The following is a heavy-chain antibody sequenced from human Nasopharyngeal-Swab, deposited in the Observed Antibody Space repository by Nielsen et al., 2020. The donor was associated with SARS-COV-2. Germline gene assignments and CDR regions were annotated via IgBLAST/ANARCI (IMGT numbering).Heavy chain of an antibody. J-gene: IGHJ5*02. D-gene: IGHD4-11*01. CDR3: ARDDYGNYGATRGPDP. V-gene: IGHV3-30-3*01. CDR1: GFSFNSHT. Sequence: GESLKISCAASGFSFNSHTMHWVRQAPGRGPDCVAVISYDGGKKYYTDSVRGRFTISRDNSKNTLYLEMNSLRAEDSAMYYCARDDYGNYGATRGPDPWGQGTLVTVSS. CDR2: ISYDGGKK.